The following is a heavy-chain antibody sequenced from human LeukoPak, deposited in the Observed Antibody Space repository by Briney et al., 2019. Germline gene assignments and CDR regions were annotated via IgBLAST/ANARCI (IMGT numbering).Heavy chain of an antibody. V-gene: IGHV2-5*02. CDR2: IYWDNDK. CDR1: GFSLTTSGVG. Sequence: SGPTLVNPTQTVTLTCTFSGFSLTTSGVGVGWIRQAPGEALEWLSVIYWDNDKRYSPSPKTRLTITKDTSRNQVVLTMTDMDPVDTATYYCAHRLPSGSPWPFGYFDFWGQGILVTVSS. J-gene: IGHJ4*02. CDR3: AHRLPSGSPWPFGYFDF. D-gene: IGHD3-3*01.